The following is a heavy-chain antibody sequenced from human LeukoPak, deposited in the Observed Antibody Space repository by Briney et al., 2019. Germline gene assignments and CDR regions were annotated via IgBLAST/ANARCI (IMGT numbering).Heavy chain of an antibody. CDR3: ARASPVVITLPGPRPDAFDI. J-gene: IGHJ3*02. Sequence: ASVKVSCKVSGYTLTELSMHWVRQAPGKGLEWMGGFDPEDGEAIYAQKFQGRVTMTEDTSTDTAYMELSSLRSEDTAVYYCARASPVVITLPGPRPDAFDIWGQGTMVTVSS. V-gene: IGHV1-24*01. CDR2: FDPEDGEA. D-gene: IGHD3-22*01. CDR1: GYTLTELS.